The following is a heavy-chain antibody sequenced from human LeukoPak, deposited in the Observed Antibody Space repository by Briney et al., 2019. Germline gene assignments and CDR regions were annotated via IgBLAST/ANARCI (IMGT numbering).Heavy chain of an antibody. J-gene: IGHJ5*02. CDR3: ARGKSLDT. Sequence: PGKSLRLSCVSSGFIFNTYTIHFGPHAPGKGRGCVAYISYDGNSEHYVASVKGRFTISRDNSNHTVYLQMDSLRDEETAVYYCARGKSLDTWGEGNLVVVSS. CDR1: GFIFNTYT. V-gene: IGHV3-30*01. CDR2: ISYDGNSE.